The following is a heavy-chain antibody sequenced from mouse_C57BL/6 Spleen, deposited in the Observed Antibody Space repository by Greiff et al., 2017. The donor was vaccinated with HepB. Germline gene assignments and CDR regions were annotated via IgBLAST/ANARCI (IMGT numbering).Heavy chain of an antibody. CDR1: GFSLTSYG. CDR3: ARGLTTAYFDY. J-gene: IGHJ2*01. V-gene: IGHV2-2*01. CDR2: IWSGGST. D-gene: IGHD1-2*01. Sequence: VKVVESGPGLVQPSQSLSITCTVSGFSLTSYGVHWVRQSPGKGLEWLGVIWSGGSTDYNAAFISRLSISKDNSKSQVFFKMNSLQADDTAIYYCARGLTTAYFDYWGQGTTLTVSS.